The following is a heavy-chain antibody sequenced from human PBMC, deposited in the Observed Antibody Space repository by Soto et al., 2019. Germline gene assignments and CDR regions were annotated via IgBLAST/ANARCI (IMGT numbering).Heavy chain of an antibody. CDR2: ISYTGRP. CDR3: ARGGTYSSLLIRDRFDP. J-gene: IGHJ5*02. D-gene: IGHD6-6*01. Sequence: QVQLQESGPGLVKPSETLSLTCTVSGGSISNYYWSWIRQPPGKGLEWIGYISYTGRPNYNPSLGSRVTVSVYTSKNQFSLKLSSVTAADTAIYYCARGGTYSSLLIRDRFDPWGQGTLVTVSS. CDR1: GGSISNYY. V-gene: IGHV4-59*01.